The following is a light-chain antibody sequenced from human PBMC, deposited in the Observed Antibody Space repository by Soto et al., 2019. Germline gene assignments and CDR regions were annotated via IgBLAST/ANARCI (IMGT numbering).Light chain of an antibody. CDR3: SSYAGSDNPYV. Sequence: QSVMTQPPSASGSPGQSVTISCTGTSGDVGGYDYVSWYQQHPGKAPKLMIYEVTKRPLGVPDRFSGSKSGNTASLTVSGLQAEDEADYYCSSYAGSDNPYVFGTGTTLTVL. J-gene: IGLJ1*01. CDR2: EVT. CDR1: SGDVGGYDY. V-gene: IGLV2-8*01.